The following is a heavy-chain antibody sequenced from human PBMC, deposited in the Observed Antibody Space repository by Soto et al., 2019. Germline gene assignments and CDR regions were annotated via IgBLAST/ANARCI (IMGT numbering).Heavy chain of an antibody. D-gene: IGHD3-9*01. CDR3: ARGPLRYFDWLDGMDV. CDR2: IIPIFGTA. V-gene: IGHV1-69*13. Sequence: SVKVSCKASGGTFSSYAISWVRQAPGQGLEWMGGIIPIFGTANYAQKFQGRVTITADESTSTAYMELSSLRSEDTAVYYCARGPLRYFDWLDGMDVWGQGTTVTVS. CDR1: GGTFSSYA. J-gene: IGHJ6*02.